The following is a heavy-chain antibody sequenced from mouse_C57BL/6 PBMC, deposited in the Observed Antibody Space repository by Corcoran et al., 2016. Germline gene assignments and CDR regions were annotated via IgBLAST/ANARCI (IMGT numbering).Heavy chain of an antibody. CDR3: ASYGSSPYYYAMDY. Sequence: QVQLQQSGAELARPGASVKLSCKASGYTFTSYGISWVKQRTGQGLEWIGEIYPRSGNTYYNEKFKGKATLTADKSSSTAYMELRSLTSEDSAVYFCASYGSSPYYYAMDYWGQGTSVTVSS. J-gene: IGHJ4*01. V-gene: IGHV1-81*01. CDR1: GYTFTSYG. D-gene: IGHD1-1*01. CDR2: IYPRSGNT.